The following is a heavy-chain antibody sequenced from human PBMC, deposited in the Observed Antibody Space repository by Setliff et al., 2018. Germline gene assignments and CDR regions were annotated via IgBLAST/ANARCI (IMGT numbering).Heavy chain of an antibody. CDR1: GFTFSSYS. Sequence: GGSLRLSCAASGFTFSSYSMNWVRQAPGKGLEWVSYISSSSSTIYYADSVKGRFTISRDNAKNSLYLQMSSLRAEDTALYYCARGRPLYSSPVDYWGQGTLVTVSS. V-gene: IGHV3-48*04. D-gene: IGHD6-13*01. J-gene: IGHJ4*02. CDR3: ARGRPLYSSPVDY. CDR2: ISSSSSTI.